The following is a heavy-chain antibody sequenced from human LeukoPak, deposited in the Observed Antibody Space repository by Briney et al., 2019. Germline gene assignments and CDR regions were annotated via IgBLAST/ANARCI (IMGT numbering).Heavy chain of an antibody. CDR1: GFTFSSYS. J-gene: IGHJ4*02. CDR3: ARESKSGRNFDY. V-gene: IGHV3-21*01. Sequence: GGSLRLSCAASGFTFSSYSMNWVRQAPGKGLEWVSSISSSSSYIYYADSVKGRFTISRDNAKNSLYLQMNSLRAEDTAVYYCARESKSGRNFDYWGQGTQVTVSS. CDR2: ISSSSSYI.